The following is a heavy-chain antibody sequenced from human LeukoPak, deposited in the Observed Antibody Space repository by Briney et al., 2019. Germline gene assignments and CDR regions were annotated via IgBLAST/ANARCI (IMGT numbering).Heavy chain of an antibody. D-gene: IGHD2/OR15-2a*01. CDR1: GFTFSNYA. Sequence: GGSLRLSCAASGFTFSNYAMHWVRQAPGKGLEYVSSISNNGLSTYYANSVKGRFTISRDNSKNTMYLQMGSLRAEDMAVYYCAIAQILGSQGRYFDYWGQGTLVTVSS. CDR2: ISNNGLST. J-gene: IGHJ4*02. V-gene: IGHV3-64*01. CDR3: AIAQILGSQGRYFDY.